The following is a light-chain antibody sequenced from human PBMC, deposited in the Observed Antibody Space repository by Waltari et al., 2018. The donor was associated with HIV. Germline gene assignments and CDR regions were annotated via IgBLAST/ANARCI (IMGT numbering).Light chain of an antibody. J-gene: IGLJ2*01. V-gene: IGLV6-57*03. CDR2: ENN. Sequence: FMLTQPHSVSESPGKPVTISCTRNSGGIASNYVQWYQQRPGSAPTTVIYENNQKPYGVADRFSRSIDTSSNSASLTVAGRKTEDEDDYYCQCYENNNGIFGGGTKLTVL. CDR1: SGGIASNY. CDR3: QCYENNNGI.